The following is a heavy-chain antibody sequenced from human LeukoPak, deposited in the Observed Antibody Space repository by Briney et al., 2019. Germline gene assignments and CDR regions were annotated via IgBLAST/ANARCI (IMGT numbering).Heavy chain of an antibody. V-gene: IGHV3-30*02. CDR3: AKGGVEYCSSTSGHYFDY. D-gene: IGHD2-2*01. CDR2: IRDDGSNK. CDR1: GFTLSRYG. Sequence: PGWSLRLSCAESGFTLSRYGMHWVGQAPGKGLEGVAFIRDDGSNKYYAHSVKARFTIYRNNSQNTLDLQMNSLRAEDTAVYYCAKGGVEYCSSTSGHYFDYWGQGTLVTVSS. J-gene: IGHJ4*02.